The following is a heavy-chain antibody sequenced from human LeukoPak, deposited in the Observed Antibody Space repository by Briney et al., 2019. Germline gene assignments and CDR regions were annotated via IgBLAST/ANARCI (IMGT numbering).Heavy chain of an antibody. CDR1: GFTFSSYG. J-gene: IGHJ6*04. CDR2: ISYDGSNK. D-gene: IGHD2-15*01. Sequence: GSLRLSCAASGFTFSSYGMHWVRQAPGKGLEWVAVISYDGSNKYYADSVKGRFTISRDNSKNTLYLQMNSLRAEDTAVYYCAKLGYCSGGSCHPYYYGMDVWGKGTTVTVSS. V-gene: IGHV3-30*18. CDR3: AKLGYCSGGSCHPYYYGMDV.